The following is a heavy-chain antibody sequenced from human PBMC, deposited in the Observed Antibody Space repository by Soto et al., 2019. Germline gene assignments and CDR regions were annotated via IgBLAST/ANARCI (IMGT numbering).Heavy chain of an antibody. D-gene: IGHD4-17*01. CDR3: TSLYYGH. Sequence: EVQLVASGGDLVEPGGSLRLSCADSEFTFTNAWMSWVRQAPGKGLEWVGRIKSKNAGGTTDYAAPVQGRFTISRDESRNTLYLQMNSLKTEDTAVYYCTSLYYGHWGQGTLVTVSS. CDR2: IKSKNAGGTT. CDR1: EFTFTNAW. J-gene: IGHJ4*02. V-gene: IGHV3-15*01.